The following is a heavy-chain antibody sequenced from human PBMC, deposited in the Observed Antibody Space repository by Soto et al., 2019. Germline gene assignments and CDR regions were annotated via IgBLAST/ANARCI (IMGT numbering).Heavy chain of an antibody. CDR3: ARGRGYSGDDHYYYFDIDF. V-gene: IGHV1-69*01. Sequence: QVQLVQSGAEVKKPASSVKVSCKASGGTFNNYPITWVRQAPGEGLEWMGGSIPIFGTANYAQNFQGRVTISVDESTSTAYMEVGSLRSEVTSVYYCARGRGYSGDDHYYYFDIDFWGQGTPVTVSS. D-gene: IGHD5-12*01. J-gene: IGHJ6*02. CDR1: GGTFNNYP. CDR2: SIPIFGTA.